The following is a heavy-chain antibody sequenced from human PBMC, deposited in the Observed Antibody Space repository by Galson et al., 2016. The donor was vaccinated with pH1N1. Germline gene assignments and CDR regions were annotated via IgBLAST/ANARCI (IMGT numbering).Heavy chain of an antibody. CDR2: IYPGDPET. J-gene: IGHJ4*02. CDR3: ARRSTELGLDY. CDR1: GYTFTTYW. D-gene: IGHD2/OR15-2a*01. V-gene: IGHV5-51*03. Sequence: QSGAEVKKPGEPLKISCQASGYTFTTYWIGWVRQMPGKGQEWMGIIYPGDPETKYSPYFEGQVTFSVDKSKNTAYLHWSSLKASDTAIYYCARRSTELGLDYWGQGVLVTVSS.